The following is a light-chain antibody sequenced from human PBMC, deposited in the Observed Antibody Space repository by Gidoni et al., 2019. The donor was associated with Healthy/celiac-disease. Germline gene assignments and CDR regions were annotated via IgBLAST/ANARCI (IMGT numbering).Light chain of an antibody. CDR1: QSVSSY. V-gene: IGKV3-11*01. CDR2: DAS. J-gene: IGKJ2*01. Sequence: EIVLTQSPATLSLSPGERATLSCRASQSVSSYLAWYQQKPGQAPRLLIYDASNRATGIPARFSGSGSGTDFTRAISSLEHEDVAVDYCQQRSNWPPMYTFGQGTKLEIK. CDR3: QQRSNWPPMYT.